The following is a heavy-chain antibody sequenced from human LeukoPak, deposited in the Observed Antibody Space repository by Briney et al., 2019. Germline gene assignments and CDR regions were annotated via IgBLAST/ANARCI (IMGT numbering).Heavy chain of an antibody. V-gene: IGHV4-59*11. CDR3: ARGPPWELRDH. Sequence: SETLSLTCTVSGGSISSHYWSWIRQPPGKGLEWIGYIYYSGNTNYNPSLKSRVTISVDTSKNQFSLKLSSVTAADTAVYYCARGPPWELRDHWGQGTLVTVSS. J-gene: IGHJ4*02. CDR2: IYYSGNT. CDR1: GGSISSHY. D-gene: IGHD1-26*01.